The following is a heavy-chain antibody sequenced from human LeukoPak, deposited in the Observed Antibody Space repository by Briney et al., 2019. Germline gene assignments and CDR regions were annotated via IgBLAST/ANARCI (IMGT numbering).Heavy chain of an antibody. V-gene: IGHV4-4*02. J-gene: IGHJ6*03. CDR3: ATNGYYCMDV. CDR1: GGSISSSTNW. CDR2: IYHSGGT. D-gene: IGHD2-8*01. Sequence: PSATLSLTCAVSGGSISSSTNWWSWVRQPPGKGLEWIGEIYHSGGTNYNPSLKSRITISVDKSQNQFSLKVNSLTAADTAVYYCATNGYYCMDVWGKGTTVTVSS.